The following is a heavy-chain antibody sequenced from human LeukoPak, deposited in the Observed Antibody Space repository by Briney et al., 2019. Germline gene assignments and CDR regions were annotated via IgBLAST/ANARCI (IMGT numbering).Heavy chain of an antibody. CDR2: INSDGSST. D-gene: IGHD3-22*01. V-gene: IGHV3-74*01. CDR1: GFTFSSYA. J-gene: IGHJ4*02. CDR3: ASGRDYYVSEYVFDY. Sequence: GGSLRLSCAASGFTFSSYAMSWVRQAPGKGLVWVSRINSDGSSTNYADSVKGRFTISRDNAKNTPYLQMNSLRAEDTAVYYCASGRDYYVSEYVFDYWGQGTLVTVSS.